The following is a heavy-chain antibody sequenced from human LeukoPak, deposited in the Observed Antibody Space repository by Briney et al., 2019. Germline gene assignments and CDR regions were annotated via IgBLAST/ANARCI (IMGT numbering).Heavy chain of an antibody. J-gene: IGHJ4*02. V-gene: IGHV1-18*01. CDR1: GYTFTSYG. CDR3: ARGRAMYYYDSSGYSDY. CDR2: ISAYNGNT. Sequence: ASVNVSCKASGYTFTSYGISWVRQAPGQGLEWMGWISAYNGNTNYAQKLQGRVTMTTDTSTSTAYMELRSLRSDDTAVYYCARGRAMYYYDSSGYSDYWGQGTLVTVSS. D-gene: IGHD3-22*01.